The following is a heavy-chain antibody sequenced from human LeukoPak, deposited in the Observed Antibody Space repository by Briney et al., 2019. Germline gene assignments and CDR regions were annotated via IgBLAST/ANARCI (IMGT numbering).Heavy chain of an antibody. J-gene: IGHJ5*02. CDR2: IYCSGST. Sequence: SETLSLTCTVSGGSISSYYWSWIRQPPGKGLEWIGYIYCSGSTNYDPSLKSRVTISVDTSKNQFSLKLSSVTAADTAVYYCAREGGSGSYNWFDPWGQGTLVTVSS. CDR1: GGSISSYY. V-gene: IGHV4-59*01. D-gene: IGHD3-10*01. CDR3: AREGGSGSYNWFDP.